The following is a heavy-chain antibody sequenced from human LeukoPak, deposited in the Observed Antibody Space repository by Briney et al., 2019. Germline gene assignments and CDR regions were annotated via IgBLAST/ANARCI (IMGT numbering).Heavy chain of an antibody. CDR2: IIPIFGTA. D-gene: IGHD6-19*01. CDR1: GGTFSSYA. Sequence: SVKVSCKASGGTFSSYAISWVRQAPGQGLEWMGGIIPIFGTANYAQTFQGRVTITTDEATTTAYMELSSLRSEDTAVYYCASHSSGWYTEYFQHWGQGTLVTVSS. CDR3: ASHSSGWYTEYFQH. V-gene: IGHV1-69*05. J-gene: IGHJ1*01.